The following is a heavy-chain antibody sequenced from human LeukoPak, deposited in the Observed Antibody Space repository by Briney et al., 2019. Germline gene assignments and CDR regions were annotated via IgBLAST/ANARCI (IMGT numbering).Heavy chain of an antibody. Sequence: ASVKDSCKASGGTFSSYAISWVRQAPGQGLEWMGRIIPILGIANYAQKFQGRVTITADKSTSTAYMELSSLRSEDTAVYYCARAHQIPDYYDSSGYPDYWGQGTLVTVSS. V-gene: IGHV1-69*04. J-gene: IGHJ4*02. CDR1: GGTFSSYA. CDR3: ARAHQIPDYYDSSGYPDY. D-gene: IGHD3-22*01. CDR2: IIPILGIA.